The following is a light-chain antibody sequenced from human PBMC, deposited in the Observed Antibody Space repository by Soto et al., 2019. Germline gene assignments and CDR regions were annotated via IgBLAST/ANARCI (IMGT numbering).Light chain of an antibody. CDR1: QSVSSN. J-gene: IGKJ1*01. V-gene: IGKV3-15*01. CDR2: GAS. CDR3: QQYNNWPPWT. Sequence: EIVMTQSPATLSVSPGERATLSCRASQSVSSNLAWYQQKPGQAPRLLIYGASTRATGIPARFSGSGSGTEFTHTISSLQSEDFAVYYCQQYNNWPPWTCGQGTKVEI.